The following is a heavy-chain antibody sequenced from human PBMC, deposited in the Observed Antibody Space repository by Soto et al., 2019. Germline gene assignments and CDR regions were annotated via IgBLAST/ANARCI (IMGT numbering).Heavy chain of an antibody. J-gene: IGHJ4*02. Sequence: GGSLRLSCAASGFTFSSYAMSWVRQAPGKGPEWVSAISGSGDSTYYADSVKGRFTISRDNSKNTLYLQMNSLRAEDTAVYYCAKDLSPYCGGDCYPYWGQGTLVTVSS. D-gene: IGHD2-21*02. V-gene: IGHV3-23*01. CDR2: ISGSGDST. CDR1: GFTFSSYA. CDR3: AKDLSPYCGGDCYPY.